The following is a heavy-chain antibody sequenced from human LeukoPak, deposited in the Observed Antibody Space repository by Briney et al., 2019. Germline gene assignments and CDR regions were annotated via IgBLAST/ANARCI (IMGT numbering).Heavy chain of an antibody. CDR2: ISPSGGDT. J-gene: IGHJ5*02. V-gene: IGHV3-23*01. CDR3: VRDFRSHLQPGNYSWFDP. D-gene: IGHD4-11*01. Sequence: GGSLRLSCEASGFTFSTCAMTWVRQGPGKGLGWVAAISPSGGDTYYADSVKGRFTISRDNSGKTLYLQMHSLRAEDTALYSCVRDFRSHLQPGNYSWFDPWGQGTQVTVSS. CDR1: GFTFSTCA.